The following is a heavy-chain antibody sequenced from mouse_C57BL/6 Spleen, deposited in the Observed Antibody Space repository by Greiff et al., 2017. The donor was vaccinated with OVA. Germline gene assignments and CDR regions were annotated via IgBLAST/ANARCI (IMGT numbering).Heavy chain of an antibody. D-gene: IGHD2-5*01. CDR2: IYPGDGDT. Sequence: QVQLQQSGAELVKPGASVKISCKASGYAFSSYWLNWVQQRPGQGLEWIGQIYPGDGDTNYKGKLTGNATMPADKSSNTAYMQLSILTSEDSAVYFCAILSNYPYYYSMDDWGQGTSVTVSS. CDR1: GYAFSSYW. J-gene: IGHJ4*01. CDR3: AILSNYPYYYSMDD. V-gene: IGHV1-80*01.